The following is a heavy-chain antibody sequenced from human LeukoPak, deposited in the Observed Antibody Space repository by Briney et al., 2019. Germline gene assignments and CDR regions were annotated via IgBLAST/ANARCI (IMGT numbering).Heavy chain of an antibody. D-gene: IGHD3-10*01. CDR3: ARGVTMIRGAVMYPYFFDF. V-gene: IGHV3-7*03. J-gene: IGHJ4*02. CDR2: INRDGSEK. Sequence: GGSLRLSCAASGFTFGDFFMSWVRRAPGKGLEWVANINRDGSEKFHVDSVRGRFTISRDNAKNALFLQMHSLRADDTAMYFCARGVTMIRGAVMYPYFFDFWGRGTLVTVSS. CDR1: GFTFGDFF.